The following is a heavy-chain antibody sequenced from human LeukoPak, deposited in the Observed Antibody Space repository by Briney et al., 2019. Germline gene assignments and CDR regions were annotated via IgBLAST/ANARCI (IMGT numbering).Heavy chain of an antibody. CDR3: ARTIAQYTNTWLYYYCGLDV. CDR1: GFCFRSVG. Sequence: GPSLRLSCPASGFCFRSVGMSWVRQPARQGLEWVSSISGGGEDTYYADYVKGRFTISRDNSETTLYLQMNSLGADDTALYYCARTIAQYTNTWLYYYCGLDVWGQGTTVTVSS. J-gene: IGHJ6*02. D-gene: IGHD6-13*01. CDR2: ISGGGEDT. V-gene: IGHV3-23*01.